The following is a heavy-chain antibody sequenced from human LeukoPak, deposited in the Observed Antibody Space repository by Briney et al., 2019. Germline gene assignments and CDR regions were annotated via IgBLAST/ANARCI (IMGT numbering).Heavy chain of an antibody. CDR2: FSGSGPNT. V-gene: IGHV3-23*01. Sequence: TGGSLRLSCAASGFTFSTYAMSWVRQAPGKGLEWVSVFSGSGPNTYYADSVKGRFTISRDNSKNTLSLQMNSLRAEDTAVYYCATGYSSSWYYFEYWGQGILVTISS. D-gene: IGHD6-13*01. J-gene: IGHJ4*02. CDR3: ATGYSSSWYYFEY. CDR1: GFTFSTYA.